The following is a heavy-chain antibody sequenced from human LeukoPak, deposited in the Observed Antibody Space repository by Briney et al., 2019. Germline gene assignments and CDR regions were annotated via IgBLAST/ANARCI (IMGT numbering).Heavy chain of an antibody. D-gene: IGHD4-17*01. CDR2: IYYSGST. J-gene: IGHJ5*02. CDR3: ARQGYGDYATPYSWFDP. Sequence: SETLSLTCTVSGGSISSYYWSWIRQPPGKGLEWIGYIYYSGSTNYNPSLKSRVTISVDTSKNQFSLKLSSVTAADTAVYYCARQGYGDYATPYSWFDPWGQGTLVTVSS. CDR1: GGSISSYY. V-gene: IGHV4-59*08.